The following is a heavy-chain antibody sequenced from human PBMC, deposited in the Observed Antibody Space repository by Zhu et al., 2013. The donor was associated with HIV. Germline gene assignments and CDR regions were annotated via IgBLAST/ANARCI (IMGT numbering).Heavy chain of an antibody. CDR3: AREGDYGDYGAGIDY. CDR2: IIPILGIA. CDR1: GGTFSSYT. D-gene: IGHD4-17*01. V-gene: IGHV1-69*09. J-gene: IGHJ4*02. Sequence: QVQLVQSGAEVKKPGSSVKVSCKASGGTFSSYTISWVRQAPGQGLEWMGRIIPILGIANYAQKFQGRVTITADKSTSTAYMELSSLRSEDTAVYYCAREGDYGDYGAGIDYWGQGTLVTVSS.